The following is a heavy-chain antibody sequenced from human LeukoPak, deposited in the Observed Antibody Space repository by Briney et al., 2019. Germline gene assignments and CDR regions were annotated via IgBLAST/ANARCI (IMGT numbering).Heavy chain of an antibody. Sequence: ASVKVSCKASGYTFTGYYMHWVRQAPGQGLEWMGWINPNSGGTNYAQKFQGRVTMTRDTSISTAYMDLNSLRSDDTAVYYCARNERATAVAYDYWGQGTLVTVSS. J-gene: IGHJ4*02. CDR1: GYTFTGYY. D-gene: IGHD5-24*01. CDR3: ARNERATAVAYDY. CDR2: INPNSGGT. V-gene: IGHV1-2*02.